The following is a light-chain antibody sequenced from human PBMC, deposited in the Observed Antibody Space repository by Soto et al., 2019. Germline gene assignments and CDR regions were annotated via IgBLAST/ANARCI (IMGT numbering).Light chain of an antibody. CDR2: FAS. Sequence: DIQLTQSPSFLSASVGDRVTITCRASQGISSYLAWYQQKPGKAPKLLIYFASSLQSGVPSRFSGSGSGTEFTLTISSLQPEDLATYYCQQLDNYPRTFGQGTKVDIK. CDR3: QQLDNYPRT. J-gene: IGKJ1*01. V-gene: IGKV1-9*01. CDR1: QGISSY.